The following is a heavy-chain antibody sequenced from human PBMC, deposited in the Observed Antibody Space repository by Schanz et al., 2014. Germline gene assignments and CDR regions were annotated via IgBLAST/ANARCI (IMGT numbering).Heavy chain of an antibody. CDR2: VRNKNNRYTT. V-gene: IGHV3-72*01. D-gene: IGHD2-2*01. J-gene: IGHJ4*02. Sequence: EVQLVESGGGLVKPGGSLRLSCAASGFTFSSYSMNWVRQAPGKGLEWVGRVRNKNNRYTTEYAASVKGRFTISRDDSKNSLYLQMNSLKTEDTAMYYCARRASCNRIGCPFDSWGQGTLVTVSS. CDR3: ARRASCNRIGCPFDS. CDR1: GFTFSSYS.